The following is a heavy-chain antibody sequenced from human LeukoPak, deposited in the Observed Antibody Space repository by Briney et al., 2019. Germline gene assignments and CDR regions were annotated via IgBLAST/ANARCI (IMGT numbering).Heavy chain of an antibody. CDR1: GGSISSSSYY. J-gene: IGHJ4*02. D-gene: IGHD3-10*01. CDR2: IYYSGST. CDR3: GGGGGGYFDY. Sequence: SETLSLTCTVSGGSISSSSYYWGWIRQPPGKGLEWIGSIYYSGSTYYNPSLKSRVTISVDTSKNQFSLKLSSVTAADTAVYSCGGGGGGYFDYWGQGTLVTVSS. V-gene: IGHV4-39*01.